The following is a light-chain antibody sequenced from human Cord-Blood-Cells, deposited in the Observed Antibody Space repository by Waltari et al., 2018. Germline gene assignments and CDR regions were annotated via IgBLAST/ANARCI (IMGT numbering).Light chain of an antibody. J-gene: IGKJ4*01. Sequence: DIQMTQSPSSLSASVGDRVTITCLASQSISSYLNWYQQKPGKAPNLLIYAASSLQSGVPSRFSGSGSGTDFTLTIISLPPEDFATYYCQQSYSTPLTFVGGTKVEIK. CDR2: AAS. CDR3: QQSYSTPLT. CDR1: QSISSY. V-gene: IGKV1-39*01.